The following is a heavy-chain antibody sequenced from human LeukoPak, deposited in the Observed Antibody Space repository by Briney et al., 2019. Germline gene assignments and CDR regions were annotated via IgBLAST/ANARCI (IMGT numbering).Heavy chain of an antibody. CDR2: INPNSGGT. Sequence: ASVKVSCKASGYTFTGYYMHWVRQAPGQGLEWMGWINPNSGGTNYAQKFQGRVTMTRDTSISTAYMELSRLRSDDTAVYYCARDPVWFGELPHYFDYWGQGTLVTVSS. CDR3: ARDPVWFGELPHYFDY. CDR1: GYTFTGYY. V-gene: IGHV1-2*02. D-gene: IGHD3-10*01. J-gene: IGHJ4*02.